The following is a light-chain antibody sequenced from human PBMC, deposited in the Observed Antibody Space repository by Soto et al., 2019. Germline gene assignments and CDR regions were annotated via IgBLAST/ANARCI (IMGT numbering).Light chain of an antibody. CDR3: QQRNIWPPVT. CDR2: GAF. CDR1: PSVTNF. J-gene: IGKJ5*01. Sequence: EILWTQSTATLSWSPGERCPLSGRASPSVTNFLAWDQQKPGQATMLLIYGAFNRATGIPARFSGSGSGTDFTIPISSLEPEDFAVYYCQQRNIWPPVTFGQGTRVEIK. V-gene: IGKV3-11*01.